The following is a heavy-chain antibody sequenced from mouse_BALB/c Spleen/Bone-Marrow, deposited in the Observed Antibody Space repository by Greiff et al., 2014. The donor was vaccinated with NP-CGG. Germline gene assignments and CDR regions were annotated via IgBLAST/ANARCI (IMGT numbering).Heavy chain of an antibody. V-gene: IGHV1-4*01. Sequence: QVHVKQSGAELARPGASVKMSCQASGYTFTRYTMHWEKQRPGQGLEWIGYINPSSAYTNYTQKFKDKSTLTADNSSSTAYLQLSNLTSEDSAAYYCTIRYYAMDYWGQGTSVTVSS. D-gene: IGHD1-1*01. CDR1: GYTFTRYT. J-gene: IGHJ4*01. CDR3: TIRYYAMDY. CDR2: INPSSAYT.